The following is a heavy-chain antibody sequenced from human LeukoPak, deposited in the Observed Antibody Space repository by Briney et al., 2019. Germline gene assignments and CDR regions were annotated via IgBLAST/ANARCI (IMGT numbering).Heavy chain of an antibody. D-gene: IGHD5-12*01. V-gene: IGHV4-61*02. CDR2: MHTSGST. CDR3: ARHSSGYDSKVVRYFDY. J-gene: IGHJ4*02. Sequence: PSETLSLTCTVSGGSISSGSYYWSWIRQPAGKGLEWIGRMHTSGSTNYNPSLKIRVTISVDTSKNQFSLKLSSVTAADTAVYYCARHSSGYDSKVVRYFDYWGQGTLVTVSS. CDR1: GGSISSGSYY.